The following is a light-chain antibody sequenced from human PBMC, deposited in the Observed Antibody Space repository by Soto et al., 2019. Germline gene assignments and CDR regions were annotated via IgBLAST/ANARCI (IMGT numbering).Light chain of an antibody. CDR1: SIDVGGYNY. Sequence: QSALAQPTSVSGSPGQSIAISCTGTSIDVGGYNYVSWHQQHPGKAPKVLISVVSNRPSGVSNRFSGSKSGNTASLTISGLQAEDEADYYCSSYRSGGTFVFGSGTKLTVL. J-gene: IGLJ1*01. V-gene: IGLV2-14*01. CDR3: SSYRSGGTFV. CDR2: VVS.